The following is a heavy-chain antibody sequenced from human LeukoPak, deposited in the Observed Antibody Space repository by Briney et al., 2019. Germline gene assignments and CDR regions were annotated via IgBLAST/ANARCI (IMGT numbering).Heavy chain of an antibody. CDR2: ISSSGSTI. J-gene: IGHJ6*03. CDR3: ARAPITIFGVVKTTYYMDV. Sequence: GGSLRLSCAAPGFTFSDYYMSWIRQAPGKGLEWVSYISSSGSTIYYADSVKGRFTISRDNAKNSLYLQMNSLRAEDTAVYYCARAPITIFGVVKTTYYMDVWGKGTTVTVSS. CDR1: GFTFSDYY. V-gene: IGHV3-11*04. D-gene: IGHD3-3*01.